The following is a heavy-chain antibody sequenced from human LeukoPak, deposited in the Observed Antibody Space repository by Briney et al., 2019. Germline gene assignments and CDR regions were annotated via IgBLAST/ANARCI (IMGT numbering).Heavy chain of an antibody. D-gene: IGHD4-17*01. CDR1: GFTFSSYE. CDR2: ISSSGSTR. Sequence: GGSLRLSCAASGFTFSSYEMNWVRQAPGKGLEWVSYISSSGSTRYYADSVKGRFTLSRDNAKNSLYLQMNSLRAEDTAVYYCARDEVTTRPFDFWGQGALVTVSS. V-gene: IGHV3-48*03. J-gene: IGHJ4*02. CDR3: ARDEVTTRPFDF.